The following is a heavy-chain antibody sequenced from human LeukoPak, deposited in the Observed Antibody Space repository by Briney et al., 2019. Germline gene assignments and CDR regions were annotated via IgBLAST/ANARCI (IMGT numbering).Heavy chain of an antibody. CDR1: GFPFSGSA. D-gene: IGHD3-22*01. CDR2: IRSKANSYAT. V-gene: IGHV3-73*01. J-gene: IGHJ3*02. CDR3: TSRLTPFYYHDSSVSDAFES. Sequence: GGSLRLSCAASGFPFSGSAIHWVRQASGIGLEWLGRIRSKANSYATAYAASVNGRFTISRDDSKNTAYLQMNSLKTEDTAVYYCTSRLTPFYYHDSSVSDAFESWGQGTMVTVSS.